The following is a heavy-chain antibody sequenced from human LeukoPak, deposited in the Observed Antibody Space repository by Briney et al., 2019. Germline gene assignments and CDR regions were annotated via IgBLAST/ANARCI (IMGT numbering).Heavy chain of an antibody. CDR3: ARHSLTGDIRMIDY. CDR2: IYPGDSDT. D-gene: IGHD7-27*01. CDR1: GYNFTTNW. V-gene: IGHV5-51*01. J-gene: IGHJ4*02. Sequence: GESLKISCKGSGYNFTTNWIGWVRQMPGKGLEWMGIIYPGDSDTRYSPSFQGQVTISADKSINTAYLQWSSLKASDSAMYYCARHSLTGDIRMIDYWGQGTLVTVSS.